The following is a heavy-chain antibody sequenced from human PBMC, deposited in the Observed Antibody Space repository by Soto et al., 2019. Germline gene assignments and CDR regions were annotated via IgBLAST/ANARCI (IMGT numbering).Heavy chain of an antibody. D-gene: IGHD2-21*01. J-gene: IGHJ5*02. CDR1: GGSFRGFY. CDR2: INHSGTT. Sequence: QVQLQQWGAGLLEPSETLSLTCGISGGSFRGFYWSWIRQSPGKGLEWIGEINHSGTTHYTPSLESRVNSWIDSSKPQFSLNVNFVTAADEAIYYCARLVLHYNWMAPWGQGTLVSVSS. V-gene: IGHV4-34*01. CDR3: ARLVLHYNWMAP.